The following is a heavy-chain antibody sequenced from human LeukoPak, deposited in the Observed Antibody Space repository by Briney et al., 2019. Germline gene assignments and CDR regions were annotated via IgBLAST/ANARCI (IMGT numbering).Heavy chain of an antibody. D-gene: IGHD7-27*01. V-gene: IGHV3-21*01. J-gene: IGHJ4*02. CDR1: GFTFSNYN. CDR3: ARGQLTGDDELFDY. CDR2: ISSSSNFI. Sequence: GGSLRLSCAASGFTFSNYNVNWVRQAPGKGLEWVSSISSSSNFIYYADSVKGRFTISRDNAKNSLYLQVNSLRAEDTAVYYCARGQLTGDDELFDYWGQGTLVTVSS.